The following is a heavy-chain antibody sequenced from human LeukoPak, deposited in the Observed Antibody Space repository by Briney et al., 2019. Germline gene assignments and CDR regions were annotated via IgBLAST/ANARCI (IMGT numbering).Heavy chain of an antibody. D-gene: IGHD5-24*01. CDR1: GDSVSSISAA. Sequence: SQTLSLTCAISGDSVSSISAAWNWIRRSPSRGLEWLGRTYYRSKWYNDYAVSVQSRITINPDTSKNQFSLQLNSVTPEDTAVYYCAREEMATNDYFDYWGQGTLVTVSS. V-gene: IGHV6-1*01. J-gene: IGHJ4*02. CDR3: AREEMATNDYFDY. CDR2: TYYRSKWYN.